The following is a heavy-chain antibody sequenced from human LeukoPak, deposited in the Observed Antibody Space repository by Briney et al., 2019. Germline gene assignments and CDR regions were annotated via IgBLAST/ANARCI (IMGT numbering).Heavy chain of an antibody. CDR1: GYTFSSHH. J-gene: IGHJ3*02. Sequence: ASVKVSCKASGYTFSSHHIYWLRQAPGQGLEWMGWISAYNGNTNYAQKLQGRVTITRNTSISTAYMELSSLRSEDTAVYYRARRGRKLERRNAFDIWGQGTMVTVSS. CDR2: ISAYNGNT. V-gene: IGHV1-8*01. D-gene: IGHD1-1*01. CDR3: ARRGRKLERRNAFDI.